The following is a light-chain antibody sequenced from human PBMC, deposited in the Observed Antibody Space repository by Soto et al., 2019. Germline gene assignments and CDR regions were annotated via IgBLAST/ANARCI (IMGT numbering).Light chain of an antibody. CDR1: QSLSSY. CDR2: DAS. V-gene: IGKV3-11*01. Sequence: EIVLTQSPATLSLSPGERATLSCRASQSLSSYLAWYQQKPGQAPRLLIYDASNRATGIPARFSGSGSGTDFTLTISSLEPADFAVYYCQQRSNWLTFGGGTKVEIK. CDR3: QQRSNWLT. J-gene: IGKJ4*01.